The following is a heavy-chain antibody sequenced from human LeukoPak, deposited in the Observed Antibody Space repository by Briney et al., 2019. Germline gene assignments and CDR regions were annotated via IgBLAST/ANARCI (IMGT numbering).Heavy chain of an antibody. CDR2: IKQDGSER. J-gene: IGHJ4*02. D-gene: IGHD3-22*01. Sequence: GGSLRLSCAASGFTFSSYSMNWVRQAPGKGPEWVGNIKQDGSERNYVDSVKGRFTISRDNAKKSLYLQMNSLRAEDTAVYYCARDWGAYYHFFDYWGQGTLVTVSS. V-gene: IGHV3-7*01. CDR1: GFTFSSYS. CDR3: ARDWGAYYHFFDY.